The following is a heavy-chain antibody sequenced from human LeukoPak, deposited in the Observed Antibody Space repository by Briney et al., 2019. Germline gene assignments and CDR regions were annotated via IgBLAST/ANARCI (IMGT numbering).Heavy chain of an antibody. V-gene: IGHV3-30*02. Sequence: GGSLRLSCAASGFTFSTYGMHWVRQAPGKGLEWVAFIRYDGSNKYYADSVQGRFTISRDNSKNTLYLQVNSLRAEDTAVYYCAKTRGAAFPYYFDYWGQGTLVTVSS. CDR2: IRYDGSNK. J-gene: IGHJ4*02. CDR1: GFTFSTYG. D-gene: IGHD1-26*01. CDR3: AKTRGAAFPYYFDY.